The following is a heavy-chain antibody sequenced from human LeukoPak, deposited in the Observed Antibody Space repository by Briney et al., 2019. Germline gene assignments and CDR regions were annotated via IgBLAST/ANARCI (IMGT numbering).Heavy chain of an antibody. Sequence: GASVKVSCKASGYTFTSYYMHWARQALGQGLEWMGIINASGGSTSYAQKFQGRVTMTRDTSTSTVYMELSSLRSEDTAVYYCARSSETDGSNTVTNLIDYWGQGTLVTVSS. J-gene: IGHJ4*02. CDR2: INASGGST. V-gene: IGHV1-46*01. CDR3: ARSSETDGSNTVTNLIDY. D-gene: IGHD4-17*01. CDR1: GYTFTSYY.